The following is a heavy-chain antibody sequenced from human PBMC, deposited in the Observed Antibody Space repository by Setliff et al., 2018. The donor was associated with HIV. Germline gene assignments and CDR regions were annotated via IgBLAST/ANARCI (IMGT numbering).Heavy chain of an antibody. D-gene: IGHD3-22*01. J-gene: IGHJ3*02. CDR2: ISGSGIST. CDR1: GFNFRGYN. CDR3: TTDPWYYYDSSGYYYDAFDI. V-gene: IGHV3-23*01. Sequence: PGGSLRLSCAVSGFNFRGYNMNWVRQAPGQGLEWVSIISGSGISTYYADSVKGRFTISRDNSRNMLYLQMNSLKTEDTAVYYCTTDPWYYYDSSGYYYDAFDIWGQGTMVTVSS.